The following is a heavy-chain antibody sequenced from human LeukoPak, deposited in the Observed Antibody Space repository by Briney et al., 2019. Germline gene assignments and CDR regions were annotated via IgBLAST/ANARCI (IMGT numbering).Heavy chain of an antibody. CDR3: ARKFDSSSWYRGGGYYFDY. Sequence: GGSLRLSCAASGFTFSSYAMHWVPAAPGEGLGCVAGISHDVSNKYYADSVKGRFTISRDNSKNTLYLKMNSPRAEDTAVYYCARKFDSSSWYRGGGYYFDYWGQGTLVTVSS. J-gene: IGHJ4*02. CDR1: GFTFSSYA. V-gene: IGHV3-30-3*01. CDR2: ISHDVSNK. D-gene: IGHD6-13*01.